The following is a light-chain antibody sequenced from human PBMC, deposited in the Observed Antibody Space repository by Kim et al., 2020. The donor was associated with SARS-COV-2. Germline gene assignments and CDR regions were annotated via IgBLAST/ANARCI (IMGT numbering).Light chain of an antibody. CDR3: QQANSFPLT. CDR2: SAS. V-gene: IGKV1-12*01. CDR1: QAISSW. J-gene: IGKJ4*01. Sequence: ASLGERVTITCRASQAISSWLAWYQQRPGKAPKLLIYSASVIQSGVPSRFSGSGSGTEFTLTISSLQPEDYATYYCQQANSFPLTFGGGTKVDIK.